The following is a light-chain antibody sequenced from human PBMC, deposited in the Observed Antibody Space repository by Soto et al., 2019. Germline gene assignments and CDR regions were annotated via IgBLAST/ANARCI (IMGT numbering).Light chain of an antibody. J-gene: IGKJ1*01. CDR3: LQDNSYPRT. CDR2: GAS. V-gene: IGKV1-6*01. Sequence: IQMTQSPSSLYASVGDRVTITCRASQGIRTELGWYQQKPGKAPRLLIYGASTLQGGVPSRFSGSGSGTDFTLTISSLQPEDFATYYCLQDNSYPRTFGQGTKVDIK. CDR1: QGIRTE.